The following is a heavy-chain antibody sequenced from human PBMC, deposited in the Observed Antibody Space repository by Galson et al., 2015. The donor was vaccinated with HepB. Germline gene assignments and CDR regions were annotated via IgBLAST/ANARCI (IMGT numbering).Heavy chain of an antibody. Sequence: SLRLSCAASGFTFSDYYMNWIRQAPGKGLMWLPEISPSGSFTNYADSVKGRFTISRDNAKKSLYLQLNSLRAEDSAMYYCASRKGDYWGQGTLVTVSS. J-gene: IGHJ4*02. CDR2: ISPSGSFT. CDR3: ASRKGDY. CDR1: GFTFSDYY. V-gene: IGHV3-11*06.